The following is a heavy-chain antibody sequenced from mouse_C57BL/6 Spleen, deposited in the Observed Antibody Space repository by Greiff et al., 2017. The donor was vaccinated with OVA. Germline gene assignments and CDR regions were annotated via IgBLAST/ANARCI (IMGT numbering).Heavy chain of an antibody. V-gene: IGHV5-4*03. Sequence: EVKLMESGGGLVKPGGSLKLSCAASGFTFSSYAMSWVRQTPEKRLEWVATISDGGSYTYYPDNVKGRFTISRDNAKNNLYLQMSHLKSEDTAMYYCARGGDYYGSSYVGYFDVWGTGTTVTVSS. CDR1: GFTFSSYA. CDR2: ISDGGSYT. D-gene: IGHD1-1*01. J-gene: IGHJ1*03. CDR3: ARGGDYYGSSYVGYFDV.